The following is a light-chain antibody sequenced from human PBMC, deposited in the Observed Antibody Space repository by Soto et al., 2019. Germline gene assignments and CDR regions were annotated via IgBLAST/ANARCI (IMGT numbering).Light chain of an antibody. CDR1: QSVSSY. CDR2: DAS. CDR3: LQRSNWPIT. J-gene: IGKJ5*01. V-gene: IGKV3-11*01. Sequence: EIVLTQSPATLSLSPGERATLSCRTSQSVSSYFAWYQQKPGRAPRLLIYDASNRATGIPARFIGSGSGTDFTLTISSLEPEDFAVYYCLQRSNWPITVGQGTRLEIK.